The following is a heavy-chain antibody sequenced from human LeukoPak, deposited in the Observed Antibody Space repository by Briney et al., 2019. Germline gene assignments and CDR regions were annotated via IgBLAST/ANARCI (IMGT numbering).Heavy chain of an antibody. D-gene: IGHD2-2*01. CDR1: GYTFTGYY. CDR3: GRGYCDTTSCFLNDN. Sequence: GASVKVSCKASGYTFTGYYMHWVRQATGQGLEWMGWMNPKSGNTGSARKFQGRVTMTRDTSISTAYMELSSLTSEDTAMYYCGRGYCDTTSCFLNDNWGQGTLVTVSS. CDR2: MNPKSGNT. J-gene: IGHJ4*02. V-gene: IGHV1-8*02.